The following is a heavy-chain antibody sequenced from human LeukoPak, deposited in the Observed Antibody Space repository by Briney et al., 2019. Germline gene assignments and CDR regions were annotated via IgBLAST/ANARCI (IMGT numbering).Heavy chain of an antibody. CDR1: GFTFSTYA. J-gene: IGHJ4*02. CDR3: AKVRAPSGWFNSDY. D-gene: IGHD6-19*01. Sequence: GRSLRLSCAASGFTFSTYATHWVRQAPGKGLEWVAVVSYDGNNKFYADSVKGRFTISRDNSKNTLYLQMNSLRVEDTAAYYCAKVRAPSGWFNSDYWGQGTLVTVSS. CDR2: VSYDGNNK. V-gene: IGHV3-30*04.